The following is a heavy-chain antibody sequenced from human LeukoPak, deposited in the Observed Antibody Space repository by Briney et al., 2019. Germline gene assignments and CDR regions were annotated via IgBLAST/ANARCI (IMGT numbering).Heavy chain of an antibody. Sequence: ASVKVSCKASGYTFTSYDINWVRQATGQGLEWMGWMNPNSGNTGYAQKFQDRVTITRNTSISTAYMELSSLRSEDTAVYYCARERIPSAGDWFDPWGQGTLVTVSS. V-gene: IGHV1-8*03. CDR3: ARERIPSAGDWFDP. J-gene: IGHJ5*02. CDR2: MNPNSGNT. D-gene: IGHD2/OR15-2a*01. CDR1: GYTFTSYD.